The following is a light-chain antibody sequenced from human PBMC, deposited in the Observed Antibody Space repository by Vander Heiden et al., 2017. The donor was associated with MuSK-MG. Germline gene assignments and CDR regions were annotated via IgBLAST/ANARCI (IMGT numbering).Light chain of an antibody. V-gene: IGLV6-57*03. CDR3: QSYDSSRPWV. J-gene: IGLJ3*02. Sequence: NFMLTQPHPASESPGKTVTISCTRSSGSIASNFVQWYQQRPGSAPTTVIYEDNQRPSGVPDRFSGSIDRSSNSASLTISGLKTEDEADYYCQSYDSSRPWVFGGGTKLTVL. CDR1: SGSIASNF. CDR2: EDN.